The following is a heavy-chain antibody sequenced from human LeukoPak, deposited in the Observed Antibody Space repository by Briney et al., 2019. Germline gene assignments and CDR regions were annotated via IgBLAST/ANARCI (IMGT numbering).Heavy chain of an antibody. CDR1: GGSISSGGFY. J-gene: IGHJ4*02. CDR3: ARGADYYDSSGYFDY. D-gene: IGHD3-22*01. CDR2: IYHSGST. V-gene: IGHV4-30-2*01. Sequence: SETLSLTCTVSGGSISSGGFYWSWIRQPPGKGLEWIGYIYHSGSTYYNPSLKSRVAISVDTSKNQFSLKLSSVTAADTAVYYCARGADYYDSSGYFDYWGQGTLVTVSS.